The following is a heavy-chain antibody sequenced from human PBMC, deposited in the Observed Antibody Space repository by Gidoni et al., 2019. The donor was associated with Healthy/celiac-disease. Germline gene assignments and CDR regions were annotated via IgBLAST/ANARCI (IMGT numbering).Heavy chain of an antibody. V-gene: IGHV3-33*01. CDR2: IWYAGSNK. J-gene: IGHJ4*02. Sequence: EPGTSLRLSCAASGFTFSSYGMHWVRQAPGKGLEWVAVIWYAGSNKYHADSVKGRFTISRDNSKSTLYLQMNSLRVEDTAVYYCVRETASGALSWGGQGPLVTVSS. CDR1: GFTFSSYG. CDR3: VRETASGALSW. D-gene: IGHD3-10*01.